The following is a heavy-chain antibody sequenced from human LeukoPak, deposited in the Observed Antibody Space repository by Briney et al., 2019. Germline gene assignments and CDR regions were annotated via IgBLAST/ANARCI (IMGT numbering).Heavy chain of an antibody. Sequence: ASVKVSCKTSGYTFINFGISWVRQAPGQGREWMGWISGNNDNPNYGQKFQGRFTVTTDSSTSTAYMELRNLRSDDTAVYYCARDGTSTDDYWGQGTLVTVSS. V-gene: IGHV1-18*01. CDR1: GYTFINFG. CDR3: ARDGTSTDDY. CDR2: ISGNNDNP. J-gene: IGHJ4*02. D-gene: IGHD2-2*01.